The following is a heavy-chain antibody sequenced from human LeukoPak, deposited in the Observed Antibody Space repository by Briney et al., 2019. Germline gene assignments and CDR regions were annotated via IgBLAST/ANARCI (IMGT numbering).Heavy chain of an antibody. CDR2: INPNSGGT. CDR1: GYTFTSYY. D-gene: IGHD5-18*01. Sequence: ASVKVSCKASGYTFTSYYMHWVRQAPGQGLEWMGWINPNSGGTNYAQKFQGRVTMTRDTSISTAYMELSRLRSDDTAVYYCARGSGYSYGTPYYYYYMDVWGKGTTVTVSS. V-gene: IGHV1-2*02. CDR3: ARGSGYSYGTPYYYYYMDV. J-gene: IGHJ6*03.